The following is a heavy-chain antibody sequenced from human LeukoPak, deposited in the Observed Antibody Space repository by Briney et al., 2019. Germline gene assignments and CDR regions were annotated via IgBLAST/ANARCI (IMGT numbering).Heavy chain of an antibody. D-gene: IGHD5-24*01. CDR1: GGSISSSSLY. J-gene: IGHJ4*02. CDR2: SYYSGST. CDR3: ARLYREGYKFVY. V-gene: IGHV4-39*01. Sequence: SETLSLTCTVSGGSISSSSLYWGWIRQPPGKGLEWIGISYYSGSTYYNPSLKSLVTITVDTCKMQFSLKLGSVTAADTGVYYCARLYREGYKFVYWGQGALVTVSS.